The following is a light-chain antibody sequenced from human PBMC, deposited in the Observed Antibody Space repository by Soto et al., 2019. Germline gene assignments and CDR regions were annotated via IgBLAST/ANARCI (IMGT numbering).Light chain of an antibody. CDR3: QQYDNLPLFS. Sequence: DIQMTQSPSSLSASVGDRVTITCQASQDISNYLNLYQQKPGKAPKLLIYDASNLETGVPSRFSGSGSRTDFTFTTSSLQPEDIATYYCQQYDNLPLFSFGPGTKVDIK. CDR2: DAS. CDR1: QDISNY. J-gene: IGKJ3*01. V-gene: IGKV1-33*01.